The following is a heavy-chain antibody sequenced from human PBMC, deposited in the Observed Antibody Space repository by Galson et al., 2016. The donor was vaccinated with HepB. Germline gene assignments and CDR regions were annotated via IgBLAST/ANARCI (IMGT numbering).Heavy chain of an antibody. J-gene: IGHJ4*02. CDR3: ASFQGYCSGGSCYPDDY. D-gene: IGHD2-15*01. Sequence: SVTVSCKASGGTFSTYTVTWVRQAPGQGLEWMGGIIPSFGTAKYAQKFQGRVTITADKSTSTVYMELSSLRYEDTALYYCASFQGYCSGGSCYPDDYWGQGTLVTVSS. V-gene: IGHV1-69*06. CDR2: IIPSFGTA. CDR1: GGTFSTYT.